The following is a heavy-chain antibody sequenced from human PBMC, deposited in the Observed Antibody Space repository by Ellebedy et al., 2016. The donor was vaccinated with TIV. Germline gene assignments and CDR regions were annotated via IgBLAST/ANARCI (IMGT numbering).Heavy chain of an antibody. Sequence: SETLSLTXAVYGESFSGYYWSWIRQPPGQGLEWIGEINQSGSTNYNPSLKSRVTISVDMSKNQFSLKLSSVTAADTAVYYCARRGFSYGSYFDYWGQGTLVTVSS. J-gene: IGHJ4*02. CDR3: ARRGFSYGSYFDY. CDR2: INQSGST. V-gene: IGHV4-34*01. CDR1: GESFSGYY. D-gene: IGHD5-18*01.